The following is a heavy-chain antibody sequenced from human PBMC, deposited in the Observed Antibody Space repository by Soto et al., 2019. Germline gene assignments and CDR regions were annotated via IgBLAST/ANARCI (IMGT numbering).Heavy chain of an antibody. V-gene: IGHV5-10-1*03. CDR2: IDLSESYT. Sequence: EVQLVQSGAEVKKSGESLRISCKVSGYSFASQWISWVRQVPGKGQEWMGRIDLSESYTTYNPSFQGHVTFSADKSITTAYLQWRSLEASDTAIYYCATQGLTTYYVGYWGQGTLVTGSS. CDR1: GYSFASQW. CDR3: ATQGLTTYYVGY. J-gene: IGHJ4*02.